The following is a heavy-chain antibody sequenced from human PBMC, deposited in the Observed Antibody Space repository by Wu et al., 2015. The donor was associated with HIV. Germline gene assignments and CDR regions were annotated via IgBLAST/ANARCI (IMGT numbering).Heavy chain of an antibody. CDR3: ARDMTYYYDNSGYYRLDY. V-gene: IGHV1-2*02. Sequence: QVQLVQSGAELKKPGASLKVSCTASGYTFTDYSIHWVRQAPGQGLEWMGWIKPNSGGTTSAQNFQGRVTMTRDTSISTAYMELNRLRSDDTAVYYCARDMTYYYDNSGYYRLDYWGQGTLVIVSS. D-gene: IGHD3-22*01. CDR1: GYTFTDYS. CDR2: IKPNSGGT. J-gene: IGHJ4*02.